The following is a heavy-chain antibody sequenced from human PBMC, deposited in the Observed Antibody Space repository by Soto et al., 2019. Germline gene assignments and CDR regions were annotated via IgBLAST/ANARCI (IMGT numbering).Heavy chain of an antibody. J-gene: IGHJ6*02. D-gene: IGHD6-13*01. CDR1: GFTFSSYA. CDR2: ISGSGGST. CDR3: AQDIIDSGSRCYSYYYSYGMDV. Sequence: GGSLRLSCAASGFTFSSYAMSWVRQAPGKGLEWFSAISGSGGSTYYADSVKGRFTISRDNSKNTLYLQMNSLRAEDTAVYYCAQDIIDSGSRCYSYYYSYGMDVWGQGTTVTVSS. V-gene: IGHV3-23*01.